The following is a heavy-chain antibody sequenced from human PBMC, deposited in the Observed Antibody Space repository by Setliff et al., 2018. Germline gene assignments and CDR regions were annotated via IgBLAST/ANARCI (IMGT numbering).Heavy chain of an antibody. J-gene: IGHJ3*02. D-gene: IGHD3-10*01. Sequence: SVKVSCKASGGTFSSYAISWVRQAPGQGLEWMGGIIPIFGTANYAQKFQGRVTITADKSTSTAYMELSSLRSEDTAVYYCARVYYGSGSYLGAFDIWGQGTMVTVS. CDR1: GGTFSSYA. CDR2: IIPIFGTA. CDR3: ARVYYGSGSYLGAFDI. V-gene: IGHV1-69*06.